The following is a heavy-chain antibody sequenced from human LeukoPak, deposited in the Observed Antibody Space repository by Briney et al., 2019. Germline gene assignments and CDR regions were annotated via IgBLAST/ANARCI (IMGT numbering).Heavy chain of an antibody. CDR2: IKEDGSET. V-gene: IGHV3-7*01. D-gene: IGHD5-24*01. Sequence: PGGSLRLSCAASGFTFKKYWMNWVRQVPGKGLECLANIKEDGSETYYADSVKGRFTISRDNPKNLLFLQINNLRVEDTAVYYCARETPRRGETRDGYRWGQGTLVTVSS. J-gene: IGHJ4*02. CDR3: ARETPRRGETRDGYR. CDR1: GFTFKKYW.